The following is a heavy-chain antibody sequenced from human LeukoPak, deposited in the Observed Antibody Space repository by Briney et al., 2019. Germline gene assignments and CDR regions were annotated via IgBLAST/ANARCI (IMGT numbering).Heavy chain of an antibody. V-gene: IGHV1-18*01. CDR3: ASLRNSGSGFIDY. CDR1: GYTFISYG. D-gene: IGHD6-19*01. J-gene: IGHJ4*02. Sequence: ASVKVSCKASGYTFISYGISWVRQAPGQGLKGLGWISADNGNTNYAQKFQGRVTMTTDTSTSIAYMELRSLRSDDTAVYYCASLRNSGSGFIDYWGQGTLVTVSS. CDR2: ISADNGNT.